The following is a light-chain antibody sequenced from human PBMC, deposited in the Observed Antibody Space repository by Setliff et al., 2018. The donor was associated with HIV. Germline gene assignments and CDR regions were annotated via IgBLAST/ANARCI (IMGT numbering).Light chain of an antibody. Sequence: SYELTQPPSVSLAPGKTARITCGGNDIGRKSVHWYQQKPGQAPVLVVSDDSERPSGIPERFSGSISGNTATLTISRVEAGDEADYYCQVWDSSSDHVVFGGGTKVTVL. CDR2: DDS. V-gene: IGLV3-21*03. CDR3: QVWDSSSDHVV. J-gene: IGLJ2*01. CDR1: DIGRKS.